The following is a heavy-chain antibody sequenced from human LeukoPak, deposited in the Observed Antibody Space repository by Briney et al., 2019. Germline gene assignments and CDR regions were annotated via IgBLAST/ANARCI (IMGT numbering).Heavy chain of an antibody. D-gene: IGHD1-26*01. Sequence: ASVKVSCKASGYTFTGYYMHWVRQAPGQGLEWMGWINPNSGGTNYAQKFQGRVTMTRDTSISTAYMELSRLRSDDTAVYYCARTDLIVGATDYWGQGTLVTVSS. CDR3: ARTDLIVGATDY. CDR1: GYTFTGYY. V-gene: IGHV1-2*02. J-gene: IGHJ4*02. CDR2: INPNSGGT.